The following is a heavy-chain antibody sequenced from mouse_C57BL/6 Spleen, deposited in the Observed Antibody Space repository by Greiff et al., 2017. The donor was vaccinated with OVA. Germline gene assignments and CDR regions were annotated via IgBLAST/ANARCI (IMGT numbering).Heavy chain of an antibody. J-gene: IGHJ2*01. D-gene: IGHD1-1*01. V-gene: IGHV1-54*01. CDR2: INPGSGGT. CDR1: GYAFTNYL. CDR3: ARSLYSGSSPPFEY. Sequence: VQLLQSGAELVRPGTSVKVSCKASGYAFTNYLIEWVKQRPGQGLEWIGVINPGSGGTNYNEKFKGKATLTADTSSSTAYMQLSTLTSEDSAVYVGARSLYSGSSPPFEYWGQGTTLTVSS.